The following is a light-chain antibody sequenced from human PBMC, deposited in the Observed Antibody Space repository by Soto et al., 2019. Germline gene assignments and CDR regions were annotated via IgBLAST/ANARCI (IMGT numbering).Light chain of an antibody. CDR3: SSYGSTSTRCV. Sequence: QSALTQPASVSGSPGQSITISCTGTSSDVGGYHYVSWYQQHPGKAPKLMIYEVSNRPSGVSNRFSGSKSGNTASLTISGLQAEDEADYFCSSYGSTSTRCVFGTGTKLTVL. J-gene: IGLJ1*01. V-gene: IGLV2-14*01. CDR1: SSDVGGYHY. CDR2: EVS.